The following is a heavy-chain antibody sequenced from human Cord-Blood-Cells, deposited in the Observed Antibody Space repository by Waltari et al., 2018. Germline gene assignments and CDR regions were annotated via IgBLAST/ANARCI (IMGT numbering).Heavy chain of an antibody. D-gene: IGHD7-27*01. CDR2: ISYDGSNK. CDR1: GFTFSSYG. Sequence: QVQLVESGGGVVQPGRSLRLSCAASGFTFSSYGMHWVRQAPGKGLEWVAVISYDGSNKYYADSVKGRFTISRDNSKNTLYLQMNSLRAEDTAVYYCAKDGTGELDYWGQGTLVTVSS. V-gene: IGHV3-30*18. CDR3: AKDGTGELDY. J-gene: IGHJ4*02.